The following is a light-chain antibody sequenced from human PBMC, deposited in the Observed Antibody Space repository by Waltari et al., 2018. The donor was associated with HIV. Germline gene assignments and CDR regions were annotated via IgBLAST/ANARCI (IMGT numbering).Light chain of an antibody. J-gene: IGLJ1*01. Sequence: SYELTQPPSVSVSPGQTARITCSGELLPRRYAYWYQQTSGQAPVLVIHEDTKRPSGIPERFSGSSSGTMATLTITGAQVEDEADYYCFSTDSSGNHYVFGTGTKVTVL. CDR2: EDT. CDR3: FSTDSSGNHYV. CDR1: LLPRRY. V-gene: IGLV3-10*01.